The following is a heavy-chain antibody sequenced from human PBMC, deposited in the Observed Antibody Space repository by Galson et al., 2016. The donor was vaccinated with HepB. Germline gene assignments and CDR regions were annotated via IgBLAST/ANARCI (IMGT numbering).Heavy chain of an antibody. V-gene: IGHV3-11*04. Sequence: WIRQAPGKGLEWISYISSSGTSKYYAESLRGRCTISRDNAKKSLYLQMDSLSGDDTAVYYCARVFLVRGVIGSYLDVWGRGTLVSVSS. CDR2: ISSSGTSK. D-gene: IGHD3-10*01. CDR3: ARVFLVRGVIGSYLDV. J-gene: IGHJ2*01.